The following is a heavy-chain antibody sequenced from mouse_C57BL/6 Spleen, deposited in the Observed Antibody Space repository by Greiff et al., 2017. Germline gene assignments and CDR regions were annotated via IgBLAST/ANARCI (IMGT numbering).Heavy chain of an antibody. J-gene: IGHJ2*01. CDR1: GYTFTSYW. CDR3: ARSGHYGSSYRDFGG. D-gene: IGHD1-1*01. V-gene: IGHV1-52*01. CDR2: IDPSDSET. Sequence: QVQLQQPGAELVRPGSSVKLSCKASGYTFTSYWMHWVKQRPIQGLEWIGNIDPSDSETHYNQKFKDKATLTVDTSSSTAYMQLSSLTSEDSAVYYCARSGHYGSSYRDFGGWGQGTTLTVSS.